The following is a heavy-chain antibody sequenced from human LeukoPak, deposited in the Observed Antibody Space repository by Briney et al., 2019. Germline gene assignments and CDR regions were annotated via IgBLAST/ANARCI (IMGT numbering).Heavy chain of an antibody. CDR1: GGSISSGSYY. Sequence: PSQTLSLTCTVSGGSISSGSYYWSWIRQPAGKGLEWIGRIYTSGSTNYNPSLKSRVTISVDTSKNLFSLKLSSVTAADTAVYYCARWVGYGDYFDYWGQGTLVTVSS. D-gene: IGHD4-17*01. CDR3: ARWVGYGDYFDY. CDR2: IYTSGST. V-gene: IGHV4-61*02. J-gene: IGHJ4*02.